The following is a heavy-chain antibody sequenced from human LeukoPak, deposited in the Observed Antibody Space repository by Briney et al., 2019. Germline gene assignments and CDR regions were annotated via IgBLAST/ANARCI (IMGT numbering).Heavy chain of an antibody. CDR1: GGSISSGGYS. D-gene: IGHD2-2*02. V-gene: IGHV4-30-2*01. CDR3: AKVDIVVVPAAIRFDAFDI. CDR2: IYHSGST. Sequence: SETLSLTCAVSGGSISSGGYSWSWIRQPPGKGLEWIGYIYHSGSTYYNPSLKSRVTISVDRSKNQFSLKLSSVTAADTAVYYCAKVDIVVVPAAIRFDAFDIWGQGTMVTVSS. J-gene: IGHJ3*02.